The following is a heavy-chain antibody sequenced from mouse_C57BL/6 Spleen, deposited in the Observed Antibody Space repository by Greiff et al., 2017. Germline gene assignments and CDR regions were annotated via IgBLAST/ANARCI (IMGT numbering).Heavy chain of an antibody. V-gene: IGHV5-6*02. CDR1: GFTFSSYG. CDR3: ARRNDGYPYAMDY. CDR2: ISSGGSYI. J-gene: IGHJ4*01. D-gene: IGHD2-3*01. Sequence: EVKVVESGGDLVKPGGSLKLSCAASGFTFSSYGMSWVRQTPDKRLEWVATISSGGSYIYYPDSVKGRFTISRDNAKNTLYLQMSSLKYEDTAMYYCARRNDGYPYAMDYWGQGTSVAVSS.